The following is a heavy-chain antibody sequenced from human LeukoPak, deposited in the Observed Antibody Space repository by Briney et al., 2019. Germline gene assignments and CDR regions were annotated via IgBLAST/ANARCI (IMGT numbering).Heavy chain of an antibody. V-gene: IGHV3-23*01. CDR1: GFTFSSYA. D-gene: IGHD2-21*01. CDR2: ISGSGGST. CDR3: ARDIAGFDY. J-gene: IGHJ4*02. Sequence: PGGSLRLSCAASGFTFSSYAMSWVRQAPGKGLEWVSAISGSGGSTYYADSVKGRFTISRDNAKNSLYPQMNSLRAEDTAVYYCARDIAGFDYWGQGTLVTVSS.